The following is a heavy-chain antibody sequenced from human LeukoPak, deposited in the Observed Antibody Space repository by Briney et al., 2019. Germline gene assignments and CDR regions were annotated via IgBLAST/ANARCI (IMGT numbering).Heavy chain of an antibody. Sequence: GGSLRLSCAASGFTFSSYTMNWVRQAPGKGQEGVSYFSSTSSYINYADSVKGRFTISRDNAKNSLYLQMNSLRAEDTAVYYCARTSSGWAPPQPAWYFDLWGRGTLVTVSS. CDR1: GFTFSSYT. V-gene: IGHV3-21*01. CDR3: ARTSSGWAPPQPAWYFDL. CDR2: FSSTSSYI. D-gene: IGHD6-19*01. J-gene: IGHJ2*01.